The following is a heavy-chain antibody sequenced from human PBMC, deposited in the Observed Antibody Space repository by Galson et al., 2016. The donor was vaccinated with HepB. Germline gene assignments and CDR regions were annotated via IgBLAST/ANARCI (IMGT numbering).Heavy chain of an antibody. V-gene: IGHV4-59*02. CDR1: GVPVRTFY. CDR2: ISYSGTA. J-gene: IGHJ6*02. Sequence: EPLSLTCTVSGVPVRTFYWSWVRHPPGKGLEWLGYISYSGTADYNPSLKSRVTISMDKSKNQVSLKLNSTTAADTAVYYCARNDVLQVFHGMDVWGPGTTVTVSS. CDR3: ARNDVLQVFHGMDV. D-gene: IGHD4-11*01.